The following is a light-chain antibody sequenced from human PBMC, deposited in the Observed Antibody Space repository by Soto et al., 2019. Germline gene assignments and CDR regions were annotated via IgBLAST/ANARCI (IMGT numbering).Light chain of an antibody. CDR3: AAWDDGLNGYV. V-gene: IGLV1-36*01. CDR1: SSTIGNNA. Sequence: QLVLTQPPSVSAAPRQRVTISCSGSSSTIGNNAVSWYQQLPGKAPKLLIYYDNLLPSGVSDRFSASTSGTSASLAISGLQSEDEADYYCAAWDDGLNGYVFGTGTKLTVL. CDR2: YDN. J-gene: IGLJ1*01.